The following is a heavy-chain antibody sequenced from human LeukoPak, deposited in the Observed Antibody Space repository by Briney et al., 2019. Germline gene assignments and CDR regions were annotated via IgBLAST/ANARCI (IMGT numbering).Heavy chain of an antibody. CDR3: AKEGEYYDFWSGYYFRFDY. CDR2: ISGSGGST. Sequence: GGSLRLSCAASGFTFSSYAMSWVRQAPGKGLEWVSAISGSGGSTYYADSVKGRFTISRDNSKNTLYLQMNSLRAEDTAVYYCAKEGEYYDFWSGYYFRFDYWGQGTLVTVSS. J-gene: IGHJ4*02. D-gene: IGHD3-3*01. V-gene: IGHV3-23*01. CDR1: GFTFSSYA.